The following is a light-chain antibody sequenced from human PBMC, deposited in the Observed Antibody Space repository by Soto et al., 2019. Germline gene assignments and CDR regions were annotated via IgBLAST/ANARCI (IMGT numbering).Light chain of an antibody. CDR1: QSISSW. V-gene: IGKV1-5*01. Sequence: IQMTQSPSTLSASVGDRFTITCRASQSISSWLAWYQEKPGKAPKVLIYDASTLQSGVPSRFSGSGSGTDFTLTISCLQSEDFATYYCQQYYSYPLTFGQGTRLEIK. J-gene: IGKJ5*01. CDR3: QQYYSYPLT. CDR2: DAS.